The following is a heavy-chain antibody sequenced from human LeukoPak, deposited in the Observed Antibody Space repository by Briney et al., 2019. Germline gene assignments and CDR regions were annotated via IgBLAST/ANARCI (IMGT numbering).Heavy chain of an antibody. J-gene: IGHJ3*02. D-gene: IGHD3-16*01. CDR3: AKDRGAPIPLDAFDI. Sequence: GASVKVSCKASGYTFTSYYMHWVRQAPGQGLEWMGIINPSGGSTSYAQKFQGRVTMTRDTSTSTVYMELSSLRSEDTAVYYCAKDRGAPIPLDAFDIWGQRTMVTVSS. V-gene: IGHV1-46*01. CDR1: GYTFTSYY. CDR2: INPSGGST.